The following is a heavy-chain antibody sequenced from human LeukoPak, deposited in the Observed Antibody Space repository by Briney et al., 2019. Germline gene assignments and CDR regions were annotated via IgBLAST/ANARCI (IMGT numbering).Heavy chain of an antibody. CDR3: ASGPIEYCSSTSCYDFDY. J-gene: IGHJ4*02. Sequence: ASVKVSCKASGYTFTSYGISWVRQAPGQGLEWMGWISAYNGNTNYAQKLQGRVTMTTDTSTSTAYMELRSLRSDDTAVYFCASGPIEYCSSTSCYDFDYWGQGTLVTVSS. CDR1: GYTFTSYG. CDR2: ISAYNGNT. D-gene: IGHD2-2*01. V-gene: IGHV1-18*01.